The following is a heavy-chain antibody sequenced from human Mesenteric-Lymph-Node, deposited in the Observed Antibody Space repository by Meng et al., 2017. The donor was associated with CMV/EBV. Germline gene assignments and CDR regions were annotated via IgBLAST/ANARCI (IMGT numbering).Heavy chain of an antibody. CDR2: IYWDDGK. CDR1: GFSLTTSGVG. V-gene: IGHV2-5*02. J-gene: IGHJ4*02. D-gene: IGHD3-10*01. Sequence: GFSLTTSGVGVGWIRQPPGKALEWLALIYWDDGKRYSPSLKSRLTITKDTSKSQVVLTMTNMDPVDTATYYCARYYYYGSGSYYFDYWGQGTLVTVSS. CDR3: ARYYYYGSGSYYFDY.